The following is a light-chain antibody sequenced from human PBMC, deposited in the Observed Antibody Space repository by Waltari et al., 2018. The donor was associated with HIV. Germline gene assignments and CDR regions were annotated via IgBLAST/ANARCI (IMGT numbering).Light chain of an antibody. J-gene: IGKJ2*01. Sequence: LSLPVTPGEPASISCRSSQSLLHSNGYNYLDWYLQKPGQSPQLLIYLGSNRASGVPDRFSGSGAGTDFTLKISRVEAEDVGVYYCMQALQTPVTFGQGTKLEIE. V-gene: IGKV2-28*01. CDR2: LGS. CDR1: QSLLHSNGYNY. CDR3: MQALQTPVT.